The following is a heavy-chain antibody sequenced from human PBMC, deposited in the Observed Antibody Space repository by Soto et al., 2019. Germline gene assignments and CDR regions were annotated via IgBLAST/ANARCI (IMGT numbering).Heavy chain of an antibody. CDR2: FYSSGSI. J-gene: IGHJ5*02. CDR1: VYSITAGGYY. Sequence: SETLSLTCFVSVYSITAGGYYWSWIPHHPGKGLEWIGSFYSSGSIIYNPSLRSRVSISGDTSSNQFSMSLTSVTAADTARYYCARMYSSGSGWFHPWGQGTLVTVSS. V-gene: IGHV4-39*07. CDR3: ARMYSSGSGWFHP. D-gene: IGHD6-19*01.